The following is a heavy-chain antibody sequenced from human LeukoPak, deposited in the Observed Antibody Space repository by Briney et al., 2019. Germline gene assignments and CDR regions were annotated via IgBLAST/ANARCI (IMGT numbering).Heavy chain of an antibody. CDR2: IDTSGSYI. CDR1: GFTFSIYS. CDR3: ARGRSITLLRGVAMSDGFDI. V-gene: IGHV3-21*01. J-gene: IGHJ3*02. D-gene: IGHD3-10*01. Sequence: GGSLRLSCAASGFTFSIYSMNWVRQAPGKGLEWVSFIDTSGSYIYYGDSVKGRVPISRDNAKNSLYLQMNGLRAEDTAVYYCARGRSITLLRGVAMSDGFDIWGEGAMVTVSS.